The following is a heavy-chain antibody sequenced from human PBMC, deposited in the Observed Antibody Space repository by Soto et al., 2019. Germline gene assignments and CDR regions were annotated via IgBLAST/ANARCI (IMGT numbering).Heavy chain of an antibody. D-gene: IGHD3-9*01. Sequence: GEVSCRGSGYTLTGYYLHWVRQAHGQGPEWMGWINANSGGTNYAHKFQGRVTMTRDTSISTAYMELSRLRSDDTGLYFCARDKDYDILTGHYYYYGMDAWGQGTPVSVSS. CDR1: GYTLTGYY. V-gene: IGHV1-2*02. CDR3: ARDKDYDILTGHYYYYGMDA. CDR2: INANSGGT. J-gene: IGHJ6*02.